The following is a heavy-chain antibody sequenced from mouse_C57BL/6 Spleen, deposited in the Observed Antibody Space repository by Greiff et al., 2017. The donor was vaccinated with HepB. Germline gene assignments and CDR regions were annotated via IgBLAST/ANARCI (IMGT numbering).Heavy chain of an antibody. CDR3: ARDYYGGTYAMDY. J-gene: IGHJ4*01. V-gene: IGHV1-7*01. CDR2: INPSSGYT. Sequence: VQRVESGAELAKPGASVKLSCKASGYTFTSYWMHWVKQRPGQGLEWIGYINPSSGYTKYNQKFKDKATLTADKSSSTAYMQLSSLTYEDSAVYYCARDYYGGTYAMDYWGQGTSVTVSS. CDR1: GYTFTSYW. D-gene: IGHD1-1*01.